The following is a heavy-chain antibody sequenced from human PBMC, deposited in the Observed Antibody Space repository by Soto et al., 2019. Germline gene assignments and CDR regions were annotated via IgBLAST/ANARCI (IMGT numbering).Heavy chain of an antibody. Sequence: QITLKESGPTLVKPTQTLTLTCTFSGFSLSTSDVGVGWIRQPPGKALEWLALIYWNDDKFYSPSLKSRLTITKDTSKNQVVLIMTNVDPVDTATYYCAHRRPVGRVGPTTIWFDPWGQRTLVTVSS. CDR3: AHRRPVGRVGPTTIWFDP. J-gene: IGHJ5*02. V-gene: IGHV2-5*01. D-gene: IGHD1-26*01. CDR2: IYWNDDK. CDR1: GFSLSTSDVG.